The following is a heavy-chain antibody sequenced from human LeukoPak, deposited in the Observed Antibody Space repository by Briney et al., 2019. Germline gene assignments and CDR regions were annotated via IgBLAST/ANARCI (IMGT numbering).Heavy chain of an antibody. CDR2: IIPIFGTA. V-gene: IGHV1-69*13. D-gene: IGHD2-2*01. CDR3: ARDEPAAQGVGAWFDP. J-gene: IGHJ5*02. Sequence: SVKVSCKASGGTFSSYAISWVRQAPGQGLEWMGGIIPIFGTANYAQKFQGRVTITADESTSTAYMELSSLRSEDTAVYYCARDEPAAQGVGAWFDPWGQGTLVAVSS. CDR1: GGTFSSYA.